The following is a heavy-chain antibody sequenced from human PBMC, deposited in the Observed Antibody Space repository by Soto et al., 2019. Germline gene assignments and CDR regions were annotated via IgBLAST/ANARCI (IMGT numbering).Heavy chain of an antibody. CDR1: GFTFRDYA. CDR2: IRSNIYDGTT. V-gene: IGHV3-49*03. D-gene: IGHD4-17*01. CDR3: ANLVTTGS. Sequence: GGSLRLSCIASGFTFRDYAISWFRQAPGKGLQWVSFIRSNIYDGTTEYAASVKGRFTISRDDSKTIAYLQMNSLTAEDTALYYCANLVTTGSWGRGTLVTVSS. J-gene: IGHJ5*02.